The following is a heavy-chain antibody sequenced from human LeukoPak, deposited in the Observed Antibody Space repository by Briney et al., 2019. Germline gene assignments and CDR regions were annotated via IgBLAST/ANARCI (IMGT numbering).Heavy chain of an antibody. CDR2: INHSGST. J-gene: IGHJ5*02. Sequence: HPSETLSLTCAVYGGSFSGYYWSWIRQPPGKGLEWIGEINHSGSTNYNPSLKSRVTISVDTSKNQFSLKLSSVTAADTAVYYCARDPRTYSSSWYPFDPWGQGTLVTVSS. D-gene: IGHD6-13*01. CDR1: GGSFSGYY. V-gene: IGHV4-34*01. CDR3: ARDPRTYSSSWYPFDP.